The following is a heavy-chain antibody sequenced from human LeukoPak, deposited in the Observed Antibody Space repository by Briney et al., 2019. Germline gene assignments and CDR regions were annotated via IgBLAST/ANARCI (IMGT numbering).Heavy chain of an antibody. Sequence: GGSLRLSCAASGFTFSSYWMSWVRQAPGKGLEWVANIKQDGSEKYYVGSVKGRFTISRDNAKNSLYLQMNNLGAEDTAVYYCATDPASYCTSSTCDFDYWGQGALDTVSS. V-gene: IGHV3-7*01. J-gene: IGHJ4*02. CDR2: IKQDGSEK. CDR1: GFTFSSYW. CDR3: ATDPASYCTSSTCDFDY. D-gene: IGHD2-8*01.